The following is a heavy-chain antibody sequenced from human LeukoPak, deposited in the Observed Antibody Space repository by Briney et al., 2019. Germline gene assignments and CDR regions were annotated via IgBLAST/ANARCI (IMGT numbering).Heavy chain of an antibody. CDR2: INPNSGGT. CDR1: GYTFTGYY. D-gene: IGHD2-2*01. V-gene: IGHV1-2*02. CDR3: ARDDSGGLVVVPAAMNWFEP. J-gene: IGHJ5*02. Sequence: GASVKVSCKASGYTFTGYYMHWVRQAPGQGREWMGWINPNSGGTNYAQKFQGRVTITSDTAISTSYMELRRLRSDDRAVYYCARDDSGGLVVVPAAMNWFEPWGQGTLVTVSS.